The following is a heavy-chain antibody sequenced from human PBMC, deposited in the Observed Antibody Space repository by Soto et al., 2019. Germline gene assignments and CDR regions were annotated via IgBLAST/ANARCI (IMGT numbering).Heavy chain of an antibody. Sequence: GGSLRLSCAASGFAFSSYGIHWVRQAPGEGLEWVAAVSFDGTNKFYADSVKGRFTISRDNSNNTLYLQMNSLRAEDTALYHCAKMFGSGNSYSFFDYWGQGTQVTVSS. J-gene: IGHJ4*02. CDR1: GFAFSSYG. V-gene: IGHV3-30*18. D-gene: IGHD3-10*01. CDR2: VSFDGTNK. CDR3: AKMFGSGNSYSFFDY.